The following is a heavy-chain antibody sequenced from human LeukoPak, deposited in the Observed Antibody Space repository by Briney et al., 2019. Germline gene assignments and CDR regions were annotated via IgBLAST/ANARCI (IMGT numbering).Heavy chain of an antibody. CDR1: GYSISSGYY. CDR3: ARDLFSHSSGWYHWFDP. D-gene: IGHD6-19*01. Sequence: VKPSETLSLTCTVSGYSISSGYYWGWIRQPPGKGLEWIGTIHHCGTTYYNPSLKSRVTISVDTSKNQFSLKLSSVTAAGTAVYYCARDLFSHSSGWYHWFDPWGQGTLVTVSS. CDR2: IHHCGTT. V-gene: IGHV4-38-2*02. J-gene: IGHJ5*02.